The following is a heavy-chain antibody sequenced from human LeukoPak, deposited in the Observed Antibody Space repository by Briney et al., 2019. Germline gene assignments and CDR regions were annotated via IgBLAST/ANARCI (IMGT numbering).Heavy chain of an antibody. Sequence: PGGSLRLSCAASGFTFNNAWMNWVRQAPGKGLEWVSSISSSSSYIYYADSVKGRFTISRDNAKNSLYLQMNSLRAEDTAVYYCAREDPAVAATSEDAFDIWGQGTMVTVSS. CDR1: GFTFNNAW. V-gene: IGHV3-21*01. D-gene: IGHD2-15*01. J-gene: IGHJ3*02. CDR2: ISSSSSYI. CDR3: AREDPAVAATSEDAFDI.